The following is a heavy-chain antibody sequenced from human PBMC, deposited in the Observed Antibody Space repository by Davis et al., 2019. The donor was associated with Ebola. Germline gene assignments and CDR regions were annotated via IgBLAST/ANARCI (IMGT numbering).Heavy chain of an antibody. CDR2: IYSGGST. D-gene: IGHD1-1*01. Sequence: GESLKISCAASGFTVSSNYMSWVRQAPGKGLEWVSVIYSGGSTYYADSVKGRFTISRDNSKNTLYLQMNSLRAEDTAVYYCAKSPNDYWGQGTLVTVSS. CDR1: GFTVSSNY. J-gene: IGHJ4*02. V-gene: IGHV3-53*05. CDR3: AKSPNDY.